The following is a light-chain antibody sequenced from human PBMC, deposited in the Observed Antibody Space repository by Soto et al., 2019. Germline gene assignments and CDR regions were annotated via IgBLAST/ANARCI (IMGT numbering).Light chain of an antibody. Sequence: QSVLTQPPSVSGAPGQRVTISCTGSSSNIGAGYDVHWYQQFPGTAPKLLIYGNSNRPSGVPDRFSGSKSGTSASLAITGLQNEDESDYYCQSYDTSLSGWVFGGGTKLTVL. CDR1: SSNIGAGYD. V-gene: IGLV1-40*01. CDR3: QSYDTSLSGWV. J-gene: IGLJ3*02. CDR2: GNS.